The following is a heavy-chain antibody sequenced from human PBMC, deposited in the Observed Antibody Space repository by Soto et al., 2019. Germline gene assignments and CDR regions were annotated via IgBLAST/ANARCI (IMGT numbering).Heavy chain of an antibody. CDR2: VGGSDTDK. CDR1: GFTFSAYA. J-gene: IGHJ3*02. Sequence: GGSLRLSCAASGFTFSAYAMSWVRQAPGKGLQWVSGVGGSDTDKHYADSVRGRFTVSRDNSKNTLYLQMNSLRVDDTAVYYCAKDATAVNGVWDPFDMWGQGTEVTVSS. D-gene: IGHD2-8*01. CDR3: AKDATAVNGVWDPFDM. V-gene: IGHV3-23*01.